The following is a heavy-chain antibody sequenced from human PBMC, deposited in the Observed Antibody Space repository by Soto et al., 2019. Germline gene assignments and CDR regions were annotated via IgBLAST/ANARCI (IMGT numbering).Heavy chain of an antibody. J-gene: IGHJ6*02. CDR3: ARSPSYRYSSSWYTYYYYGMDV. CDR2: ISAYNGNT. D-gene: IGHD6-13*01. V-gene: IGHV1-18*01. CDR1: GYTFTSYG. Sequence: QVQLVQSGAEVKKPGASVKVSCKASGYTFTSYGISWVRQAPGQGLEWMGWISAYNGNTNYAQKLQGRVTMTTDTSTSTAYMELRSLRSDDTAVYYCARSPSYRYSSSWYTYYYYGMDVWGQGTTVTVSS.